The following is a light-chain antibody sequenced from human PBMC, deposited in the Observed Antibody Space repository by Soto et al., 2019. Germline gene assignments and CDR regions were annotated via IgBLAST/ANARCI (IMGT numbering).Light chain of an antibody. Sequence: EIVLTQSPATLSLSPGERATVSCRASQSVSSHLAWYQQKRGQAPRLLIYDASSRASGIPARFSGSGSGTEFTLTISRLEPEDFEVYYCQQYGSSSITFGQGTRLEI. CDR1: QSVSSH. J-gene: IGKJ5*01. V-gene: IGKV3-20*01. CDR3: QQYGSSSIT. CDR2: DAS.